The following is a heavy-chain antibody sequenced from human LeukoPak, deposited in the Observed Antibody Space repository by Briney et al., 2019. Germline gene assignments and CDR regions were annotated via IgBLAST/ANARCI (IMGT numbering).Heavy chain of an antibody. Sequence: PGGSLRLSCAASGSTFSSYSMNWVRQAPGKGLEWVSSISSSSYIYYADSVKGRFTISRDNAKNSLYLQMNSLRAEDTAVYYCAREGLPKLDSSGYYSGGWDYWGQGTLVTVSS. CDR2: ISSSSYI. CDR3: AREGLPKLDSSGYYSGGWDY. J-gene: IGHJ4*02. CDR1: GSTFSSYS. V-gene: IGHV3-21*01. D-gene: IGHD3-22*01.